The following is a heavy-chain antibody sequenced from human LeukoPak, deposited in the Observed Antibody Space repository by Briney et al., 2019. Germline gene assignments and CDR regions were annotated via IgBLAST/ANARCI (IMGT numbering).Heavy chain of an antibody. CDR3: AKEAGDSSWYYDH. V-gene: IGHV3-30*04. Sequence: AGRSLILSCAASGFTFSSYAMHWVRQAPGKGLEWVAVISYDGSNEYYADSVKGRFTISRDNSKNTLYLQMNSLRPEDTAVYYCAKEAGDSSWYYDHWGQGTLVTASS. CDR1: GFTFSSYA. CDR2: ISYDGSNE. D-gene: IGHD6-13*01. J-gene: IGHJ4*02.